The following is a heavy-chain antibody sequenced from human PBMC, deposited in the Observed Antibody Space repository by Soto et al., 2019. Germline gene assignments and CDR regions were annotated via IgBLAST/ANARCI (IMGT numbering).Heavy chain of an antibody. CDR1: GFTVSNNY. J-gene: IGHJ6*02. CDR3: ARSAAAGTYTYYGMDV. V-gene: IGHV3-53*01. CDR2: MYSGGST. Sequence: PGGSLRLSCAASGFTVSNNYMSWVRQAPEKGLEWVSLMYSGGSTNYADSVKGRFTISRDISKSTLDLQMNSLRVEDTAVYYCARSAAAGTYTYYGMDVWGQGTTVTVSS. D-gene: IGHD6-13*01.